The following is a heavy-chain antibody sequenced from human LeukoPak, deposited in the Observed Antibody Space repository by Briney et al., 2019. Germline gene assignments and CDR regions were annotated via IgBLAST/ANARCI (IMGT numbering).Heavy chain of an antibody. CDR1: GYTFTGYY. J-gene: IGHJ5*02. V-gene: IGHV1-2*02. CDR2: INPNSGGT. CDR3: ARVASPNNWFDP. Sequence: GASVKVSCKASGYTFTGYYMHWVRQAPGQGLEWMGWINPNSGGTNYAQKFQGRVTMTTDTSTSTAYMELRSLRSDDTAVYYCARVASPNNWFDPWGQGTLVTVSS.